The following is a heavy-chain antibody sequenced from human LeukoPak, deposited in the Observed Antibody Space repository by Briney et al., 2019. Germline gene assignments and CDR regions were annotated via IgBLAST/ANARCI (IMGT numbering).Heavy chain of an antibody. CDR2: INHSGST. CDR1: GGSFSGYY. V-gene: IGHV4-34*01. CDR3: ARGTRGLGY. J-gene: IGHJ4*02. Sequence: SETLSLTCAVYGGSFSGYYWSWIRQPPGKGLEWIGEINHSGSTNYNPSLKSRVTISVDTSKNQFSLKLSSVTAADTAVYYCARGTRGLGYWGLGTLVTVSS. D-gene: IGHD3-10*01.